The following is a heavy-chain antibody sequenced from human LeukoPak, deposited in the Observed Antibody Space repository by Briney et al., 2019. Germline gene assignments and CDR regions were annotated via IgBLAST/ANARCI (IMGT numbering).Heavy chain of an antibody. V-gene: IGHV3-23*01. CDR1: GFTFSNYG. CDR3: AKDLESYYYGSGSYLDY. CDR2: ISGSGDST. J-gene: IGHJ4*02. D-gene: IGHD3-10*01. Sequence: PGGSLRLSCVASGFTFSNYGMSWVRQAPEKGLEWVSAISGSGDSTYYADSVEGRFTISRDNSKNTLYLQMNSLRAEDTAVYYCAKDLESYYYGSGSYLDYWGQGTLVTVSS.